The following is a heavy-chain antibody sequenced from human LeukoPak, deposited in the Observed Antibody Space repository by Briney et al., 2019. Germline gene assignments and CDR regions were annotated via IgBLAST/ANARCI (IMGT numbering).Heavy chain of an antibody. V-gene: IGHV4-30-2*01. CDR3: ARGSEGDRRNIVVVPAAFDP. J-gene: IGHJ5*02. CDR2: IYHSGST. CDR1: GGSISSGGYY. Sequence: SQTLSLTCTVSGGSISSGGYYWSWIRQPPGKGLEWIGYIYHSGSTYYNPSLKSRVTISVDRSKNQFSLKLSSVTAADTAVYYCARGSEGDRRNIVVVPAAFDPWGQGTLVTVSS. D-gene: IGHD2-2*01.